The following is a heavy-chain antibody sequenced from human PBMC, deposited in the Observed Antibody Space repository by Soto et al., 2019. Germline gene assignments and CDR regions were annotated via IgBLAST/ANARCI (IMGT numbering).Heavy chain of an antibody. D-gene: IGHD2-2*01. V-gene: IGHV4-61*01. CDR3: TRGPPRAQRFDP. J-gene: IGHJ5*02. Sequence: PSETLSLTSTVSGGAVSSGTYYWSWIRQPPGKGLEWIGHIYFTGSTNYNPSLKSRVTMSLDTSRNQFSLKLSSVTAADTAVYYCTRGPPRAQRFDPWGLGTLVTVSS. CDR1: GGAVSSGTYY. CDR2: IYFTGST.